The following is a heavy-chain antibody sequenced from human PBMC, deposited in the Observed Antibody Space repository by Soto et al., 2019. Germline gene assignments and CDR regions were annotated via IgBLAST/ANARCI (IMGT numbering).Heavy chain of an antibody. V-gene: IGHV3-15*07. D-gene: IGHD5-12*01. Sequence: AGGALRHSCGGSGVTFRNAWENLVRQAPGKGLEWVGRIKSKTDGGTTDYAAPVKGRFTISRDDSKNTLYLQMNSLKTEDTAVYYCTTPGILVATMHYYYYGMDVWGQGTTVTVS. CDR3: TTPGILVATMHYYYYGMDV. J-gene: IGHJ6*02. CDR2: IKSKTDGGTT. CDR1: GVTFRNAW.